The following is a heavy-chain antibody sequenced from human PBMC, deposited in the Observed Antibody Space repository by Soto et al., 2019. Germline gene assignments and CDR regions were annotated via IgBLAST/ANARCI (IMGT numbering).Heavy chain of an antibody. CDR1: GFTFSSYA. V-gene: IGHV3-23*01. Sequence: EVQLLESGGGSVQPGGSLRLPCAASGFTFSSYAMSWVRQAPGKGLEWVSGVSGSGGSTYCVDSVKGRFTISRDNSKNTLYLQMNSLRAEDTAVYYCTKDFGYNYGYDAFDIWGQGTMVTVSS. D-gene: IGHD5-18*01. CDR3: TKDFGYNYGYDAFDI. J-gene: IGHJ3*02. CDR2: VSGSGGST.